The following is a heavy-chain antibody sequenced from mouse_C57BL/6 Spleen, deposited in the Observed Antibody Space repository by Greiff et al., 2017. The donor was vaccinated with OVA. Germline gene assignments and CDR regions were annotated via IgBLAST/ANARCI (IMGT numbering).Heavy chain of an antibody. CDR2: IYPGDGDT. CDR1: GYAFSSSW. J-gene: IGHJ4*01. D-gene: IGHD1-1*01. CDR3: ASRDYYGSSYAMDY. V-gene: IGHV1-82*01. Sequence: VQLQQSGPELVKPGASVKISCKASGYAFSSSWMNWVKQRPGKGLEWIGRIYPGDGDTNYNGKFKGKATLTADKSSSTAYMQLSSLTSEDSAVYFCASRDYYGSSYAMDYWGQGTSVTVSS.